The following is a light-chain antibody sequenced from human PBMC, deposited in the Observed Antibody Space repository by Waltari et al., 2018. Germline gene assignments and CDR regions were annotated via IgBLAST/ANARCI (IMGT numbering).Light chain of an antibody. CDR1: QGIIDN. V-gene: IGKV1-NL1*01. Sequence: DIQMTQSPSSLSASVGDSVTITCQASQGIIDNLAWYQQKPGKVPKLLIYKAATLQSGVPSRFSGSGSGTDFTLTISSLQPEDFATYYCQHGYGIPRTFGQGTKVEIK. CDR2: KAA. J-gene: IGKJ1*01. CDR3: QHGYGIPRT.